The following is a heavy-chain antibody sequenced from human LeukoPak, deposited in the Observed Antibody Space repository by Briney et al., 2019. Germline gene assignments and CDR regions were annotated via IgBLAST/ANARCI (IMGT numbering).Heavy chain of an antibody. CDR2: IFPADSDT. V-gene: IGHV5-51*01. D-gene: IGHD2-8*01. J-gene: IGHJ4*02. Sequence: GESLKISCNGSGYTFGSNWIAWVRQMPGKGLELMGIIFPADSDTRLSPSFQGQVTISVDKSISTAYLQWSSLKASDTAMYYCARSPLYQSFDYWGQGTLVTVSS. CDR3: ARSPLYQSFDY. CDR1: GYTFGSNW.